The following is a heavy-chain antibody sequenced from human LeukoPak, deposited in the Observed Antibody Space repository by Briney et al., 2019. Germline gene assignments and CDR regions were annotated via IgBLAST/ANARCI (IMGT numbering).Heavy chain of an antibody. V-gene: IGHV3-21*01. CDR2: ISSSSSYI. CDR3: ARGTFDGFDP. J-gene: IGHJ5*02. D-gene: IGHD3-16*01. Sequence: GGSLRLSCAASGFTFSSYSMNWVRQAPGKGLEWVSSISSSSSYIYYAGSVKGRFTISRDNAKNSLYLQMNSLRAEDTAVYYCARGTFDGFDPWGQGTLVTVSS. CDR1: GFTFSSYS.